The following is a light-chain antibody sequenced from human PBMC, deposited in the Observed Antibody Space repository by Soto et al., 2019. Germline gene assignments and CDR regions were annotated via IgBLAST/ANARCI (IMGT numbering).Light chain of an antibody. V-gene: IGKV1-39*01. J-gene: IGKJ5*01. Sequence: DIQMTQSPSSLSASIGDGVTIXXRSSQSISSYLNWYQQKPGKPPKIXIYAASSLQSGVPSRFSGSGSGTDFTLTISSPQPEDFATYYCQQSYSTPRTFGQGTRLEIK. CDR3: QQSYSTPRT. CDR2: AAS. CDR1: QSISSY.